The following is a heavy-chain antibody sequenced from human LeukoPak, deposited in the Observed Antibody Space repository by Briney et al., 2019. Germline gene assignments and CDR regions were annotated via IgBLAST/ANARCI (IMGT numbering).Heavy chain of an antibody. CDR1: GFTFSSYE. J-gene: IGHJ4*02. CDR2: ISSSGDTI. CDR3: ARDRFLEWLLPIDY. Sequence: GGSLRLSCAASGFTFSSYEMSWVRQAPGKGLEWVSYISSSGDTIYYAGSVKGRFTISRDNAKSSLYLQMNSLRAEDTAVYYCARDRFLEWLLPIDYWGQGTLVTVSS. D-gene: IGHD3-3*01. V-gene: IGHV3-48*03.